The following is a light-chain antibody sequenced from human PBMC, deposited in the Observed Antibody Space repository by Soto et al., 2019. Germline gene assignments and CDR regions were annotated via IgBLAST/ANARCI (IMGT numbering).Light chain of an antibody. J-gene: IGLJ2*01. V-gene: IGLV1-51*01. Sequence: QSVLTQPPAVSAAPGQKLTISCAGTTSNIGDNYVSWYQQVPGAAPKLLMYDNDKRPSGIPDRFSGSKSDTSATLGITGLQTGDEADYYCGTWDSSLSAVVFGGGTKVTVL. CDR3: GTWDSSLSAVV. CDR2: DND. CDR1: TSNIGDNY.